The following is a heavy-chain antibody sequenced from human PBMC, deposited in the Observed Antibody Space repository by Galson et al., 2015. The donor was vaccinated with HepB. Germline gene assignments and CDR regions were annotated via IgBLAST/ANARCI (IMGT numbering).Heavy chain of an antibody. D-gene: IGHD6-19*01. CDR2: ISYDGSNK. J-gene: IGHJ6*02. V-gene: IGHV3-30-3*01. Sequence: SLRLSCAASGFTFSSYAMHWVHQAPGKGLEWVAVISYDGSNKYYADSVKGRFTISRDNSKNTLYLQMNSLRAEDTAVYYCARMYSSGWYGMDVWGQGTTVTVSS. CDR3: ARMYSSGWYGMDV. CDR1: GFTFSSYA.